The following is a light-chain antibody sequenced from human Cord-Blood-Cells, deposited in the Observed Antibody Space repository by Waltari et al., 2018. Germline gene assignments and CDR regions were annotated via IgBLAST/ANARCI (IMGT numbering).Light chain of an antibody. V-gene: IGLV2-23*01. CDR2: EGS. CDR3: CSYAGSSTGV. J-gene: IGLJ3*02. Sequence: QSALTQPASVSGSPGQSITISCTGTSSDVGSYNLVSWYQQHPGKAPKLRIYEGSKRHSGVLMRFSGSKSGNTASLTISGRQSEDEADYYCCSYAGSSTGVFGGGTKLTVL. CDR1: SSDVGSYNL.